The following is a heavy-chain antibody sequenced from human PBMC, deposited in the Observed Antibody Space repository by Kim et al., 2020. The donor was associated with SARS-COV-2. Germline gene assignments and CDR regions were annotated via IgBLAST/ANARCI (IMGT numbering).Heavy chain of an antibody. V-gene: IGHV1-69*13. CDR2: IIPIFGTA. CDR1: GGTFSSYA. Sequence: SVKVSCKASGGTFSSYAISWVRQAPGQGLEWMGGIIPIFGTANYAQKFQGRVTITADESTSTAYMELSSLRSEDTAVYYCARGGYSSSFMDYWGQGTLVTVSS. J-gene: IGHJ4*02. D-gene: IGHD6-13*01. CDR3: ARGGYSSSFMDY.